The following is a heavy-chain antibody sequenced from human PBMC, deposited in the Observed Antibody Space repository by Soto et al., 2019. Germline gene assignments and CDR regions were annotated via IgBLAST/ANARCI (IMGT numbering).Heavy chain of an antibody. CDR2: IYYNGNT. CDR3: ARDLPVTSSSSQGAFDI. V-gene: IGHV4-59*12. D-gene: IGHD6-6*01. Sequence: SETLSLTCTVSGGSINNYYWNWIRQPPGKGLEWIAYIYYNGNTDSNPSLEGRVTISLDTSKNQLSLELSSVAAADTAVYYCARDLPVTSSSSQGAFDIWGQGTMVTVSS. J-gene: IGHJ3*02. CDR1: GGSINNYY.